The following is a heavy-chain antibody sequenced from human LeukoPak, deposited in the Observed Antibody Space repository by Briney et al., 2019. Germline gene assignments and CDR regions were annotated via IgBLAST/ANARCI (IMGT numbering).Heavy chain of an antibody. CDR1: GGCFRDYC. D-gene: IGHD2-8*02. J-gene: IGHJ6*03. CDR2: TIPVFGTS. CDR3: ARVLSGRTVWSPYYYYHMDV. Sequence: ASVKVSCKASGGCFRDYCISWVRQAPGRGLEWMGGTIPVFGTSNYAQKFQGRVTITADESTSPAYMELSTLRSEDTAVYYCARVLSGRTVWSPYYYYHMDVWGKGTTVTISS. V-gene: IGHV1-69*13.